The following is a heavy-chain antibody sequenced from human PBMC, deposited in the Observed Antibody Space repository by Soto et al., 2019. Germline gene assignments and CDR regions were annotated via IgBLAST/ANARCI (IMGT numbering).Heavy chain of an antibody. V-gene: IGHV3-33*01. Sequence: QVPLVESGGGVVQPGRSLRLSCAASGFTFSSYGMHWVRQAPGKGLEWVAVIWYDGSNKYYADSVKGRFTISRDNSKNTLYLQMNSLRAEDTAVYYCARDGSRSRPKYYYYGMDVWGQGTTVTVSS. J-gene: IGHJ6*02. CDR3: ARDGSRSRPKYYYYGMDV. D-gene: IGHD1-26*01. CDR2: IWYDGSNK. CDR1: GFTFSSYG.